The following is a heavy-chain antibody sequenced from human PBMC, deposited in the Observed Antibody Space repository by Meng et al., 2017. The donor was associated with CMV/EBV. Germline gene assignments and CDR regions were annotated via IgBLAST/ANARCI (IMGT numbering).Heavy chain of an antibody. CDR2: INPNSGGT. Sequence: ASVKVSCKASGYTFTGYYMHWVRQAPGQGLEWMGWINPNSGGTNYAQKFQGRVTMTRDTSISTACMELSRLRSDDTAVYYCARNEYSGSYLKADYWGQGTLVTVSS. CDR3: ARNEYSGSYLKADY. CDR1: GYTFTGYY. V-gene: IGHV1-2*02. J-gene: IGHJ4*02. D-gene: IGHD1-26*01.